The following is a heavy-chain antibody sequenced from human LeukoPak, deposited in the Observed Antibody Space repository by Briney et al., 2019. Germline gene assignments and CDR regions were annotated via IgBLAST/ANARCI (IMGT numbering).Heavy chain of an antibody. Sequence: SETLSLTCSVSGASISSAGYYWGWIRQPPGKGLEWIGSVYYSGSTYYSPSLKSRVTISVDTSNNQFSLRLTSVTATDTAVYYCARHADYGDNAENPKALAFDIWGQGTRVTVSA. CDR1: GASISSAGYY. CDR3: ARHADYGDNAENPKALAFDI. J-gene: IGHJ3*02. D-gene: IGHD4/OR15-4a*01. V-gene: IGHV4-39*01. CDR2: VYYSGST.